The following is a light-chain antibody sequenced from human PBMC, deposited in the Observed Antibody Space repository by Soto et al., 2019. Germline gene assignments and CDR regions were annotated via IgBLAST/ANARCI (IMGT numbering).Light chain of an antibody. CDR2: DAS. CDR3: QQSHSYSEM. V-gene: IGKV1-5*01. Sequence: DIQMTQSPSTLSASVGDRVTITCRASQSIGDWLAWYQQKPGKAPKLLIYDASNLESGVPSRFSGSGSGTEFTLTITSLQPDDFATYYCQQSHSYSEMFGQGTKVDIK. CDR1: QSIGDW. J-gene: IGKJ1*01.